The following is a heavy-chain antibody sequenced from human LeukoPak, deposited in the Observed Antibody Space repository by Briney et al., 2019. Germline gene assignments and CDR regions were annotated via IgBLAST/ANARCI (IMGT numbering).Heavy chain of an antibody. CDR3: ARAKAYSYGYYFDY. V-gene: IGHV4-30-2*01. Sequence: SETLSLTCAVSGGSISSGGYSWSWIRQPPGKGLEWIGYTYHSGSTYYNPSLKSRVTISVDRSKNQFSLKLSSVTAADTAVYYCARAKAYSYGYYFDYWGQGTLVTVSS. CDR2: TYHSGST. J-gene: IGHJ4*02. CDR1: GGSISSGGYS. D-gene: IGHD5-18*01.